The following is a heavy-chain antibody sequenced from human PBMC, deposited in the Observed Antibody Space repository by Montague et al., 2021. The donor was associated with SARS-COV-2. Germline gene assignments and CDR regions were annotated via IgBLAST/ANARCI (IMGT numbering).Heavy chain of an antibody. D-gene: IGHD2-15*01. CDR2: ISDIGST. CDR1: GGSFNGYY. CDR3: VRERECSGGSCYGPDDDAFDI. V-gene: IGHV4-34*01. Sequence: SETLSLTCAVYGGSFNGYYWNWIRQPPGKGLEWIGKISDIGSTTYNPSLESRLTTSADGSKNQFSLRLTSVTAADTAVYYCVRERECSGGSCYGPDDDAFDIWGQGTVATVSS. J-gene: IGHJ3*02.